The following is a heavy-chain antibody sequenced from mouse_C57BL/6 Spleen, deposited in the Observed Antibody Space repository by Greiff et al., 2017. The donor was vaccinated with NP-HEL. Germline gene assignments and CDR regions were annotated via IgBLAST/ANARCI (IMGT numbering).Heavy chain of an antibody. Sequence: QVQLKESGPELVKPGASVKISCKASGYSFTSYYIHWVKQRPGQGLEWIGWIYPGSGNTKYNEKFKGKATLTADTSSSTAYMQLSSLTSEDSAVYYCARNYYGSSYDYAMDYWGQGTSVTVSS. J-gene: IGHJ4*01. CDR2: IYPGSGNT. D-gene: IGHD1-1*01. CDR3: ARNYYGSSYDYAMDY. CDR1: GYSFTSYY. V-gene: IGHV1-66*01.